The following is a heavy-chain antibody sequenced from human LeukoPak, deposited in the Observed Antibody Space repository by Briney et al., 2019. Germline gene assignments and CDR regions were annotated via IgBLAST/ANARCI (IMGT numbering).Heavy chain of an antibody. CDR3: ARSDQRWLYSDY. CDR2: IYYTGST. Sequence: SETLSLTCTVSGGSISSGGYYWTWIRQHPGKGLEWIGYIYYTGSTFFNPSLKSRVIISVDTSKNQFSLKLSSVTAADTAVYYCARSDQRWLYSDYWGQGTLVTVSS. J-gene: IGHJ4*02. D-gene: IGHD5-24*01. V-gene: IGHV4-31*03. CDR1: GGSISSGGYY.